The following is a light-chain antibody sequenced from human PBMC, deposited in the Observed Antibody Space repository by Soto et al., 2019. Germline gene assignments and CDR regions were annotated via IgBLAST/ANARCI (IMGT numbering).Light chain of an antibody. CDR3: QQYNNWPPWT. V-gene: IGKV3-15*01. CDR1: QSVSSN. CDR2: GAS. Sequence: EKVMTQSPATLSVSPGERATLSCRASQSVSSNLAWYQQKPGQAPRLLIYGASTRATGIPARFSGSGSWTEVTLTISSRQSEDFAVYYYQQYNNWPPWTFGQGTKVEIK. J-gene: IGKJ1*01.